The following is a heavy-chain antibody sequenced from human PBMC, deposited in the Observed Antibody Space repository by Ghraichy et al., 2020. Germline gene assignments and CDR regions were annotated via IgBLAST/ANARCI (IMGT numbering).Heavy chain of an antibody. Sequence: SETLSLTCAVSGGSISSSNWWSWVRQPPGKGLEWIGEIYHSGSTNYNPSLKSRVTISVDKSKNQFSLKLSSVTAADTAVYYCARARNSSSWPFDYWGQGTLVTVSS. CDR1: GGSISSSNW. V-gene: IGHV4-4*02. CDR2: IYHSGST. CDR3: ARARNSSSWPFDY. D-gene: IGHD6-13*01. J-gene: IGHJ4*02.